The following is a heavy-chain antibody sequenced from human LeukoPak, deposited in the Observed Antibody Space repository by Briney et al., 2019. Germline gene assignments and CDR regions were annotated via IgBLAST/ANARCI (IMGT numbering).Heavy chain of an antibody. CDR2: INAGNGNT. CDR1: GYTFTSYA. J-gene: IGHJ6*02. CDR3: ARELGYCSGGSCYPHYYYGMDV. V-gene: IGHV1-3*01. Sequence: GASVKVSCKASGYTFTSYAMHWVRQAPGQRLEWMGWINAGNGNTKYSQKFQGRVTITRNTSASTAYMELSSLRSEDTAVYYCARELGYCSGGSCYPHYYYGMDVWGQGTTVTVSS. D-gene: IGHD2-15*01.